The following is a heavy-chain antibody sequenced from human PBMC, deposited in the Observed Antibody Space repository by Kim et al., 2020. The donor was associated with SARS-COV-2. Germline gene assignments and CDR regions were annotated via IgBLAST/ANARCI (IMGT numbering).Heavy chain of an antibody. J-gene: IGHJ5*02. CDR1: GGTFSSYA. D-gene: IGHD6-13*01. CDR2: IIPIFGTA. CDR3: ARDMDRHIAAGVNWFDP. V-gene: IGHV1-69*13. Sequence: SVKVSCKASGGTFSSYAISWVRQAPGQGLEWMGGIIPIFGTANYAQKFQGRVTITADESTSTAYMELSSLRSEDTAVYYCARDMDRHIAAGVNWFDPWGQGTLVTVSS.